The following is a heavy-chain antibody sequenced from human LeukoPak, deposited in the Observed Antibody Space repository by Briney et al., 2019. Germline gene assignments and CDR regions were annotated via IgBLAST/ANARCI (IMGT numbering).Heavy chain of an antibody. CDR1: GFTFSSYS. Sequence: PGGSLRLSCAASGFTFSSYSMNWVRQAPGKGLEWVSSISSSSSYIYYADSVKGRFTISRDNAKNSLYLQMNSLRAEDTAVYYCARVGTVTTFYYYYMDVWGKGTTVTVSS. D-gene: IGHD4-11*01. CDR2: ISSSSSYI. J-gene: IGHJ6*03. V-gene: IGHV3-21*04. CDR3: ARVGTVTTFYYYYMDV.